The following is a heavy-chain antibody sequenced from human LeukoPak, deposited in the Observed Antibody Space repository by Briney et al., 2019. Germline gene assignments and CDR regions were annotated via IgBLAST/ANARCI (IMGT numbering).Heavy chain of an antibody. CDR2: IYYSGST. D-gene: IGHD6-19*01. Sequence: SETLSLTCTVSGGSVSSGSYYWGWIRQPPGKGLEWIGYIYYSGSTNCNPSLKSRVTISLDTSKNQFSLKVSSVTAADRAVYYCARGSSGWYADLWGRGTLVPSPQ. CDR1: GGSVSSGSYY. J-gene: IGHJ2*01. V-gene: IGHV4-61*01. CDR3: ARGSSGWYADL.